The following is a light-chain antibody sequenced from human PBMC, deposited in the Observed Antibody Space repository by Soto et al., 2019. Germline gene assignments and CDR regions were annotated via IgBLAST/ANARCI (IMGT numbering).Light chain of an antibody. V-gene: IGLV2-23*01. CDR3: CSYAGSNTYV. CDR1: SSDVGSYNL. J-gene: IGLJ1*01. CDR2: EGS. Sequence: QSVLTQPASVSGSPGQSITISCTGTSSDVGSYNLVSWYQQYPGKAPKVMIYEGSKRPSGVSNRFSGSKSGNTASLTISGLQAEDEADYYCCSYAGSNTYVFGTGTKVTVL.